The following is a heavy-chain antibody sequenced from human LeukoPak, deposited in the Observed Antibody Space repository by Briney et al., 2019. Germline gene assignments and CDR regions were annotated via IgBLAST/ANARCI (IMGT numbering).Heavy chain of an antibody. CDR3: ARVYYYDSSGLFDY. V-gene: IGHV3-7*04. D-gene: IGHD3-22*01. J-gene: IGHJ4*02. CDR1: GFTFSSYW. CDR2: IKQDGSEK. Sequence: PGGSLRLSCAASGFTFSSYWMTWVRQAPGKGLEWVANIKQDGSEKYYVNSVKGRFTISRDNAKNSLYLQMNSLRAEDTAVYYCARVYYYDSSGLFDYWGQGTLVTVSS.